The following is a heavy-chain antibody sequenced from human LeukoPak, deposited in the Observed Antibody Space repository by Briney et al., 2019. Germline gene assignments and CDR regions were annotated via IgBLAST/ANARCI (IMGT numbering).Heavy chain of an antibody. V-gene: IGHV3-53*05. CDR3: ARDRAPSGWYDY. J-gene: IGHJ4*02. CDR1: GFTVSSNY. CDR2: IYSGGST. D-gene: IGHD6-19*01. Sequence: GGSLRLSCAASGFTVSSNYVSWVRQAPGKGLEWVSVIYSGGSTYYADSVKGRFTISRDNSKNTLYLQMNSLRPEDTAVYYCARDRAPSGWYDYWGQGTLVTVSS.